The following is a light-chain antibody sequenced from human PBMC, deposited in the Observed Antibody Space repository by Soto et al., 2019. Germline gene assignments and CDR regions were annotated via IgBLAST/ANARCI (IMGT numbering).Light chain of an antibody. V-gene: IGKV3-20*01. CDR3: QQYGSSVT. CDR2: GAS. CDR1: QSVSGRF. J-gene: IGKJ4*01. Sequence: EIVLTQSPGTLSLSPGESATLSCRASQSVSGRFLAWYQQKPGQAPRLLIYGASSRATGIPDRFSVSGSGTDFTLTISRLEPEDFAVYYCQQYGSSVTFGGGTKVEIK.